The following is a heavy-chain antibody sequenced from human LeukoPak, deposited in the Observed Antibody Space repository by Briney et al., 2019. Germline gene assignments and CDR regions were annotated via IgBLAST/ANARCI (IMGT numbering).Heavy chain of an antibody. J-gene: IGHJ6*03. Sequence: SETLSLTRTLSVGSINSYYWCCIPPPARKGLERIGRIYTSGSTNYNPSLKSRVTISVDKSKNQFSLKLSSVTAADTAVYYCARAIDYSNYGYYYYYMDVWGQGTTVTVSS. CDR2: IYTSGST. D-gene: IGHD4-11*01. CDR3: ARAIDYSNYGYYYYYMDV. CDR1: VGSINSYY. V-gene: IGHV4-4*07.